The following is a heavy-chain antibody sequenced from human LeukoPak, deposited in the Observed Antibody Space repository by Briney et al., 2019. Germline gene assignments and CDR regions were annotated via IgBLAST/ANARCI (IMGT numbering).Heavy chain of an antibody. CDR2: ISAYNGNT. CDR3: ARERGSTSDY. J-gene: IGHJ4*02. V-gene: IGHV1-18*01. Sequence: ASVKVSCTASGYTFTSYGISWVRQAPGQGLEWMRWISAYNGNTNYAQELQGRVTMTTATSTSTAYMELRSLRSDDTAAYYCARERGSTSDYWGQGTLVTVSS. D-gene: IGHD6-6*01. CDR1: GYTFTSYG.